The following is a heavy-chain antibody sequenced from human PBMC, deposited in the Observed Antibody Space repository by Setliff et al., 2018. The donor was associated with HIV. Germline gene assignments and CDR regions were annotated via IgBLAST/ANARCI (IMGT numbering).Heavy chain of an antibody. CDR3: ARDGGSSGWCFVLGYSDY. D-gene: IGHD3-16*01. J-gene: IGHJ4*02. V-gene: IGHV4-39*02. CDR2: MYYTGST. Sequence: KPSETLSLTCTVSGGSTDSGSYYWAWIRQPPWKGLEWIGSMYYTGSTYYNPSLKSRVTISIDTSKNQFSLKLNSVTAADTAMYYCARDGGSSGWCFVLGYSDYWGPGTLVTVSS. CDR1: GGSTDSGSYY.